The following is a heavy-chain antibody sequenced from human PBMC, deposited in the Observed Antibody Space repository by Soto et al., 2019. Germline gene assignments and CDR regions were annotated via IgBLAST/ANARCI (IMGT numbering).Heavy chain of an antibody. CDR3: ARDEHSSWSNWFDP. CDR1: GGSISSGVYY. J-gene: IGHJ5*02. Sequence: QVQLQESGPGLVKPSQTLSLTCTVSGGSISSGVYYWSWIRQHPGKGLEWIGYIYYSGSTNYNPSLKSRVTISVDTSKNQFSLKLSSVTAADTAVYYCARDEHSSWSNWFDPWGQGTLVTVSS. D-gene: IGHD6-6*01. V-gene: IGHV4-31*03. CDR2: IYYSGST.